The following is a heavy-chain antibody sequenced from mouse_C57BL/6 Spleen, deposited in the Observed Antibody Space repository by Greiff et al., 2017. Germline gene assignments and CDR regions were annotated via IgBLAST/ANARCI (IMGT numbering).Heavy chain of an antibody. J-gene: IGHJ4*01. CDR3: ARQGRAMDY. V-gene: IGHV1-18*01. CDR2: INPNNGGT. D-gene: IGHD3-3*01. CDR1: GYTFTDYN. Sequence: DVKLQESGPELVKPGASVKIPCKASGYTFTDYNMDWVKQSHGKSLEWIGDINPNNGGTIYNQKFKGKATLTVDKSSSTAYMELRSLTSEDTAVYYCARQGRAMDYWGQGTSVTVSS.